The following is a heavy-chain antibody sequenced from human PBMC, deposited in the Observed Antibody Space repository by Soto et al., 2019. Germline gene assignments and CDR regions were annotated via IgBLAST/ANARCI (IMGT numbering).Heavy chain of an antibody. CDR1: GFTFSSYA. Sequence: LRLSCAASGFTFSSYAMSWVRQAPGKGLEWVSAISGSGGSTYYADSVKGRFTISRDNSKNTLYLQMNSLRAEDTAVYYCAKDRGPVGATTSDWFDPWGQGTLVTVSS. D-gene: IGHD1-26*01. J-gene: IGHJ5*02. CDR3: AKDRGPVGATTSDWFDP. CDR2: ISGSGGST. V-gene: IGHV3-23*01.